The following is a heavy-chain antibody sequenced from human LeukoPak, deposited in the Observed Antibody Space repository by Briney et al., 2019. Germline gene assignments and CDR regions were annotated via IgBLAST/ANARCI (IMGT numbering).Heavy chain of an antibody. D-gene: IGHD2-2*02. CDR1: GFIFDSYS. V-gene: IGHV3-48*01. CDR2: ISSGGSTI. Sequence: GGSLTLSCAASGFIFDSYSMNWVRQAPGKGLEWVSYISSGGSTINYADSVKGRFAISRDNAENSLYLQMNSLRAEDTVVYYCARDIAPSAIPDAFDFWGQGTMVTVSS. J-gene: IGHJ3*01. CDR3: ARDIAPSAIPDAFDF.